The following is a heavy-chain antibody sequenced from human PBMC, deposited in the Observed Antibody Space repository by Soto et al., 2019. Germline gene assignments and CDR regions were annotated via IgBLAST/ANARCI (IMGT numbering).Heavy chain of an antibody. CDR3: ARDQGYYDSSGYFDF. V-gene: IGHV3-11*01. CDR1: GFTFSDYY. CDR2: ISSSGSII. Sequence: QVQLVESGGGLVKPGGSLRLSCAASGFTFSDYYMSWIRQAPGKGLEWVSYISSSGSIIYYADSVKGRFTISRDNAKNLLYLQMNTLRAEDTAVYYCARDQGYYDSSGYFDFWGQATLVTVSS. J-gene: IGHJ4*02. D-gene: IGHD3-22*01.